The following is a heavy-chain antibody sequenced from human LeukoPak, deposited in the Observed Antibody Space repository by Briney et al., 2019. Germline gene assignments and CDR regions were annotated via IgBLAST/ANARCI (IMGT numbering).Heavy chain of an antibody. CDR1: GGTFSSYA. CDR3: AFRAITFGGVIVGSEGGFDP. Sequence: ASVKVSCKASGGTFSSYAISWVRQAPGQGLEWMGGIIPIFGTANYAQKFQGRVTITADESTSTAYMELSSLRSEDTAVYYCAFRAITFGGVIVGSEGGFDPWGRGTLVTVSS. J-gene: IGHJ5*02. V-gene: IGHV1-69*13. D-gene: IGHD3-16*02. CDR2: IIPIFGTA.